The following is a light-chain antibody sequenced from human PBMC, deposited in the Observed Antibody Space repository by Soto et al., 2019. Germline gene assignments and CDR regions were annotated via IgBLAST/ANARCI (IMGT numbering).Light chain of an antibody. CDR3: CSYAGSSTPVV. V-gene: IGLV2-23*01. Sequence: QSALTQPASVSGSPGQTITKSCTGTSSDVGSYNLVSWYQQHPGKAPKLMIYEGSKRPSGVSNRFSGSKSGNTASLTISGLQAEDEADYYCCSYAGSSTPVVFGGATKVTVL. CDR1: SSDVGSYNL. J-gene: IGLJ2*01. CDR2: EGS.